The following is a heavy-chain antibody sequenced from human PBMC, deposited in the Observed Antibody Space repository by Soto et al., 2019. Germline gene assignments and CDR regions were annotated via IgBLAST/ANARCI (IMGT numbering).Heavy chain of an antibody. CDR3: ARGFRGSIAAAVFYYYGMDV. D-gene: IGHD6-13*01. CDR2: INHSGST. CDR1: GGSFSGYY. J-gene: IGHJ6*02. Sequence: SETLSLTCAVYGGSFSGYYWSWIRQPPGKGLEWIGEINHSGSTNYNPSLKSRVTISVDTSKNQFSLKLSPVTAADTAVYYCARGFRGSIAAAVFYYYGMDVWGQGTTVTVSS. V-gene: IGHV4-34*01.